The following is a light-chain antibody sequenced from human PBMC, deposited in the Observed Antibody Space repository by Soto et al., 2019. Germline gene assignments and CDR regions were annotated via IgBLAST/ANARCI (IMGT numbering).Light chain of an antibody. CDR1: SSNIGNNF. CDR2: DNN. J-gene: IGLJ1*01. CDR3: GTWDNSLSAYV. V-gene: IGLV1-51*01. Sequence: QSALTQPPSVSAAPGQKVTISCSGSSSNIGNNFVSWYQQLPGTAPKLLIYDNNNRPSTIPDRFSGSKSGTSATLGITGLQTGDEAEYYCGTWDNSLSAYVFGTGTKLTVL.